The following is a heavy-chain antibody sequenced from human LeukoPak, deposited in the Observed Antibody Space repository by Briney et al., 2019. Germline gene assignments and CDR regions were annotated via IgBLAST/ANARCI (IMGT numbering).Heavy chain of an antibody. CDR1: GGSISNYY. CDR2: FYHSGST. D-gene: IGHD3-22*01. J-gene: IGHJ4*02. V-gene: IGHV4-59*01. Sequence: SETLSLTCTVSGGSISNYYWSWIRQPPGKGLEWIGYFYHSGSTNYNPSLKSRVTISVDTSKNQFSLKLTSVTAADTAVYYCARGDSSGHPAFDYWGQGTLVTVSS. CDR3: ARGDSSGHPAFDY.